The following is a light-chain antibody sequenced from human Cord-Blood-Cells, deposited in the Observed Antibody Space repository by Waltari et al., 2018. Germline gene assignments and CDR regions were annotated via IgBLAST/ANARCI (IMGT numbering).Light chain of an antibody. J-gene: IGKJ2*01. V-gene: IGKV1-5*03. Sequence: DIQMTQSPSTLSASVGARVTITCRASQSISSWLAWYQPKPGKAPKLLIYKASSLESGVPSRFSGSGSGTEFTLTISSLQPDDFATYYCQQYNSYLYTFGQGTKLEIK. CDR2: KAS. CDR3: QQYNSYLYT. CDR1: QSISSW.